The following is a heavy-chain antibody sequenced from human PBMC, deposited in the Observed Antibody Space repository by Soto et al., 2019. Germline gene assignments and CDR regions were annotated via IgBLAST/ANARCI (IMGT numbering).Heavy chain of an antibody. CDR3: ASGHSGYDPYGMDV. D-gene: IGHD5-12*01. V-gene: IGHV5-10-1*01. CDR1: GYSFTSYW. Sequence: AGESLKISCKGSGYSFTSYWISWVRQMPGKGLEWMGRIDPSDSYTNYSPSFQGHVTISADKSISTAYLQWSSLKASDTAMYYCASGHSGYDPYGMDVWGQGTTVTVSS. J-gene: IGHJ6*02. CDR2: IDPSDSYT.